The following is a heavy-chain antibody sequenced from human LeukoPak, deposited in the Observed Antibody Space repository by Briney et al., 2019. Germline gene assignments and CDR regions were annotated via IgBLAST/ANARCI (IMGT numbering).Heavy chain of an antibody. Sequence: PGGSLRLSCSASGFTFSNYWMSWVRQAPGKGLEWVANIKQDESEKYYVDSVKGRFTISRDNAKNSLYLQMNSLRAEDTAVYYCARAGILWGDYWGQGTLVTVSS. CDR3: ARAGILWGDY. J-gene: IGHJ4*02. D-gene: IGHD2-15*01. CDR2: IKQDESEK. V-gene: IGHV3-7*01. CDR1: GFTFSNYW.